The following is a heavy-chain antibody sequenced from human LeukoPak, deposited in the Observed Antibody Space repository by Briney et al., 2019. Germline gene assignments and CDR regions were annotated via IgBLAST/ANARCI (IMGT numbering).Heavy chain of an antibody. D-gene: IGHD2-2*01. J-gene: IGHJ4*02. CDR1: GFCFSSYS. CDR3: ARDYLYAFDY. Sequence: GGSLRLSCAASGFCFSSYSMCWVRHAPGEGLEWGSYISGSGNAKHYTDSVKGRFTISRDNAKNALYLQINSLRAEDTAVYFCARDYLYAFDYWGQGTLVTVSS. CDR2: ISGSGNAK. V-gene: IGHV3-48*01.